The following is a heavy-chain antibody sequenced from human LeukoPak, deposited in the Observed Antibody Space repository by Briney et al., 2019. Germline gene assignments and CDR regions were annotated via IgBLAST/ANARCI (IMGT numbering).Heavy chain of an antibody. V-gene: IGHV3-66*02. CDR1: GFTVSSNY. J-gene: IGHJ3*02. D-gene: IGHD1-26*01. Sequence: GGSLRLSCAASGFTVSSNYMNWVRQAPGKGLEWVSLIYSGGDTYYADSVKGRFTISRDNSKNTPYLQMNSLRTEDTAVYYCARDTSGTYPGAFDIWGQGTTVTVSS. CDR3: ARDTSGTYPGAFDI. CDR2: IYSGGDT.